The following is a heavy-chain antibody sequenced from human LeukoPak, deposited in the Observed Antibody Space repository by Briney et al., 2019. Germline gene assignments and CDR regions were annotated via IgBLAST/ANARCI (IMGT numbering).Heavy chain of an antibody. V-gene: IGHV3-21*01. D-gene: IGHD3-9*01. CDR1: GFTFSGYS. J-gene: IGHJ1*01. Sequence: GGSLRLSCAASGFTFSGYSMNWVRQVPGKGLEWVSSISNSGSYTYYVDSVKGRFFISRDNAKNSTFLQMNSLRAEDTAVYYCVRDHRRHFDWLSYFQHWGQGTLVAVSA. CDR3: VRDHRRHFDWLSYFQH. CDR2: ISNSGSYT.